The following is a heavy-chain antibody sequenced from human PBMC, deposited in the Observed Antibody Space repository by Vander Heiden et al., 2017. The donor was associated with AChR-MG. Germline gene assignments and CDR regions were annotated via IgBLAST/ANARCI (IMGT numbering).Heavy chain of an antibody. V-gene: IGHV1-3*01. D-gene: IGHD2-15*01. CDR1: GYTFTSYA. Sequence: QVQLVQSGAEVKKPGASVKVSCKASGYTFTSYAMHWVRQAPGQRREWMGWINAGNGNTKYSQKFQGRVTITRDTSASTAYMELSSLRSEDTAVYYCARAPGCSGGSCYRNNWFDPWGQGTLVTVSS. CDR3: ARAPGCSGGSCYRNNWFDP. CDR2: INAGNGNT. J-gene: IGHJ5*02.